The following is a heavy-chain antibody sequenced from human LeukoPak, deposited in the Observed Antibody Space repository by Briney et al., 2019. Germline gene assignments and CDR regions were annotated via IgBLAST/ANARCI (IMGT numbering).Heavy chain of an antibody. V-gene: IGHV3-30*04. CDR2: ISSDGSNR. D-gene: IGHD2-15*01. Sequence: PGRSLRLSCAASGFTFSNYAMHWVRQAPGKGLEWMAVISSDGSNRYYADSVRGRFTISRDSSKNTVEVQMNSLGPEDTALYYCARGRMGYCGGGTCSNDAFDIWGQGTMVTVSS. J-gene: IGHJ3*02. CDR3: ARGRMGYCGGGTCSNDAFDI. CDR1: GFTFSNYA.